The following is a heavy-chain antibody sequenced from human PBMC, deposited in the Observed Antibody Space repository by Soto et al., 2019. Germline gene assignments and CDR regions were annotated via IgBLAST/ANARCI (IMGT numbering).Heavy chain of an antibody. CDR3: ARFYYDSSGYLPSPYYYYSGMAV. V-gene: IGHV3-7*04. CDR2: IKQDGSEK. J-gene: IGHJ6*02. D-gene: IGHD3-22*01. CDR1: GFTFSSYW. Sequence: GGSLRLSCAASGFTFSSYWMSWVRQAPGKGLEWVANIKQDGSEKYYVDSVKGRFTISRDNAKNSLYLQMNSLRAEDTAVYYCARFYYDSSGYLPSPYYYYSGMAVWGQGTTVTVSS.